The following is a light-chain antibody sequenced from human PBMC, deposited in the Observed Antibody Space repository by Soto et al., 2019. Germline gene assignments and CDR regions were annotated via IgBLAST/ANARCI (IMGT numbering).Light chain of an antibody. CDR2: AAS. CDR3: QQLNSYVFT. Sequence: IQLTPSPSFLSASVGDRVTITCRASQDVSRYLAWYQQKPGKAPNLLIYAASTLRSGVPSRFSGSGSETEFTLTISSLQPEDFATYYCQQLNSYVFTFGPGTKVDIK. CDR1: QDVSRY. V-gene: IGKV1-9*01. J-gene: IGKJ3*01.